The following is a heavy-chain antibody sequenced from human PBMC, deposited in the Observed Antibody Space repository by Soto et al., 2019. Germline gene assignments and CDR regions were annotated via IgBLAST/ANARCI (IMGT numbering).Heavy chain of an antibody. CDR1: GYTFINYW. Sequence: GESLKISCKGSGYTFINYWIGWVRQMPGKGLEWMGIIYPDDSDIRYSPSFQGQVTTSADKSISTAYLQWSSLKASETAMYYCARHLLGVTTPYFDYWGQGTLVTVSS. V-gene: IGHV5-51*01. D-gene: IGHD4-17*01. CDR3: ARHLLGVTTPYFDY. J-gene: IGHJ4*02. CDR2: IYPDDSDI.